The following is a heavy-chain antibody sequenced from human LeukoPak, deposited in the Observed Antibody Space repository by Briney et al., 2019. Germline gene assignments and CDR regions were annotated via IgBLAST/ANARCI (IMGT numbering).Heavy chain of an antibody. J-gene: IGHJ4*02. V-gene: IGHV3-23*01. Sequence: PGGSLRLSCAASGFTFSNYAVSWARQAPGKGLEWVSSINGRGGSTYYADSVKGRFTISRDNSKNTLYLQMNSLRAEDTAVYYCAKDLGAAGKAFDYWGQGTLVTVSS. CDR1: GFTFSNYA. D-gene: IGHD6-13*01. CDR3: AKDLGAAGKAFDY. CDR2: INGRGGST.